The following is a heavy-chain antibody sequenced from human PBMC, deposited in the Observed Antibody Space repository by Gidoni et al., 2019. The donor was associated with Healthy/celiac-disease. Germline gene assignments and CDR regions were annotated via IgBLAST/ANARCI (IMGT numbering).Heavy chain of an antibody. Sequence: QVQLVQSGAAVTKPASSVMVSCKASGCTLSSYAISWVRQAPRPGLEWVGGIIPIFGTANYAQKFQGRVTITADESTITAYMELSSLRSEDTAVYYCASGRYDSLTGYGTFYDGMDVWGQGTTVTVSS. V-gene: IGHV1-69*01. CDR2: IIPIFGTA. CDR3: ASGRYDSLTGYGTFYDGMDV. J-gene: IGHJ6*02. D-gene: IGHD3-9*01. CDR1: GCTLSSYA.